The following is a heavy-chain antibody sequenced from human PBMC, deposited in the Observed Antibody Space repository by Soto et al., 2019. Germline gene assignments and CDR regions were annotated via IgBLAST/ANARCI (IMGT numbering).Heavy chain of an antibody. J-gene: IGHJ6*03. D-gene: IGHD3-16*01. CDR3: ARGPYYDLIWNYYYMDV. CDR1: GGSISGHY. Sequence: QVQLQESGPGLVKPSETLSLSCNVSGGSISGHYWSWVRQTPGRGLEWIGYIYYSGSTNYNPSPKSRVTISVDTSKNHFSLRLTSVTAADTAVYYCARGPYYDLIWNYYYMDVWGKGTTVTVSS. CDR2: IYYSGST. V-gene: IGHV4-59*08.